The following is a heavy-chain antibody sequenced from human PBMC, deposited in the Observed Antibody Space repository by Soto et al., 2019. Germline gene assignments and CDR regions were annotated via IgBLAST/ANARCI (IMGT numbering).Heavy chain of an antibody. D-gene: IGHD2-15*01. CDR2: ITSSSSTI. J-gene: IGHJ4*02. V-gene: IGHV3-48*01. CDR1: GFTFSTYS. Sequence: EVQLVESGGGLVQPGGSLRLSCAASGFTFSTYSMNWVRQAPGKGLEWIAYITSSSSTIFYADSVKGRFTISRDNAKNSLYLQMNSLRAEDTAVYYCARGYCSSGTCPPLDFWGQGTLVTVSS. CDR3: ARGYCSSGTCPPLDF.